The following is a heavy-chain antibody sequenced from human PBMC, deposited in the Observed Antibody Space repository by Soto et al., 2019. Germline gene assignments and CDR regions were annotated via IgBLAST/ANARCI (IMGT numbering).Heavy chain of an antibody. J-gene: IGHJ4*02. V-gene: IGHV4-31*03. CDR2: IYYSGST. Sequence: QVQLQESGPGLVKPSQTLSLTCTVSGGSISSGGYYWSWIRQHPGKGLAWIGYIYYSGSTYYNPSLKSRVTISVDTSKNQFSLKLSSVTAADTAVYYCARGAYYDYVWGSYRRGAYFDYWGQGTLVTVSS. CDR3: ARGAYYDYVWGSYRRGAYFDY. CDR1: GGSISSGGYY. D-gene: IGHD3-16*02.